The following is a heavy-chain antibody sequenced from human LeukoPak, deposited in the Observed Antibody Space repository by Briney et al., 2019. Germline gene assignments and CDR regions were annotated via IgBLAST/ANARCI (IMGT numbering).Heavy chain of an antibody. CDR1: GGTFSSYA. Sequence: ASVKVSCKASGGTFSSYAISWVRQAPGQGLEWMGWINPNSGGTNYAQKFQGRVTMTRDTSISTAYMELSRLRSDDTAVYYCARDARDIVVVPAAIGNWGQGTLVTVSS. D-gene: IGHD2-2*01. V-gene: IGHV1-2*02. CDR2: INPNSGGT. CDR3: ARDARDIVVVPAAIGN. J-gene: IGHJ4*02.